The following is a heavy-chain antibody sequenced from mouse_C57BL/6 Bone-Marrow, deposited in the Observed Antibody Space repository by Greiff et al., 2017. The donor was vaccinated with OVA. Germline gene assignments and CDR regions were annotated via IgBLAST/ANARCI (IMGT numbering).Heavy chain of an antibody. D-gene: IGHD2-1*01. CDR2: INPSSGYT. J-gene: IGHJ3*01. CDR1: GYTFTSYT. Sequence: QVQLQQSGAELARPGASVKMSFKASGYTFTSYTMHWVKQRPGQGLEWIGYINPSSGYTKYNQKFKDKATLTADKSSSTAYMQLSSLTSEDSAVYYCAREDGNWFAYWGQGTLVTVSA. CDR3: AREDGNWFAY. V-gene: IGHV1-4*01.